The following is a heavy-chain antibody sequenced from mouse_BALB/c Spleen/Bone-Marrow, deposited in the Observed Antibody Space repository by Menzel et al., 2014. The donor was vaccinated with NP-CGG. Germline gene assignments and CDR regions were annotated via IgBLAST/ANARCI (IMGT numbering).Heavy chain of an antibody. V-gene: IGHV5-6-3*01. CDR1: GFTFSNYG. CDR2: INNNGGST. CDR3: ARDHRPWYFDV. Sequence: EEKLVESGGGLVQPGGSLMLSCAASGFTFSNYGMSWVRQNPDKRLDLVATINNNGGSTYYPDSVKGRFTISRGNAKNTLYLQMSSLKSEDTAMYYCARDHRPWYFDVWGPGTTVTVPS. J-gene: IGHJ1*01.